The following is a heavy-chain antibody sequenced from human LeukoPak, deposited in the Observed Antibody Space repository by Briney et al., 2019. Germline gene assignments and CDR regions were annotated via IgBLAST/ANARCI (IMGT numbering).Heavy chain of an antibody. J-gene: IGHJ5*02. Sequence: ASVKVSCKASGYTFTDYYMHWVRQAPGQELEWMGWINPYSGGTSYAQKFQGRVTMTRDTSISTAYMELSRLRSDDTAIYYCARAYSTWDWFDPWGQGTLVSVSS. CDR1: GYTFTDYY. CDR2: INPYSGGT. V-gene: IGHV1-2*02. CDR3: ARAYSTWDWFDP. D-gene: IGHD6-13*01.